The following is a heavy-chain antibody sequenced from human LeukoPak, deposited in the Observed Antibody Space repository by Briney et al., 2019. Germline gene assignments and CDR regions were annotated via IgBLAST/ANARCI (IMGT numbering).Heavy chain of an antibody. J-gene: IGHJ4*02. D-gene: IGHD5-24*01. Sequence: GGALRLSFVAPGHILYNYALGWVRQAPGKGLEWVSGIIGSSEQTYYADSVKGRFTISRDISKNTVYLQMNNLRVDDTAVYYCAKGPKLGDGFHCDYWGQGTLVTVSS. CDR2: IIGSSEQT. V-gene: IGHV3-23*01. CDR1: GHILYNYA. CDR3: AKGPKLGDGFHCDY.